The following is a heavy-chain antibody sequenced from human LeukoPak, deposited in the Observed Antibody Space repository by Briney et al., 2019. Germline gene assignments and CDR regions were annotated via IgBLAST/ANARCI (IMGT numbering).Heavy chain of an antibody. V-gene: IGHV3-11*05. CDR2: ISSSSSSR. D-gene: IGHD3-10*01. J-gene: IGHJ4*02. Sequence: GGSLRLSCAASGVTFSDYYMSWIRQAPGKGLEWVSYISSSSSSRNYADSVKGRFTISRDNAKNSLYLQMNSLRVEDTAVYYCARGITMVRGVFYFDYWGQGTLVTVSS. CDR3: ARGITMVRGVFYFDY. CDR1: GVTFSDYY.